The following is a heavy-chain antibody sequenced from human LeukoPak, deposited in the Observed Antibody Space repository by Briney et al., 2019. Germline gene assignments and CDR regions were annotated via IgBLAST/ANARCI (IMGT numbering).Heavy chain of an antibody. CDR2: ISSGGSTI. J-gene: IGHJ3*02. CDR1: GLTFSDYH. V-gene: IGHV3-11*01. CDR3: ARTGSRAFDI. D-gene: IGHD2-15*01. Sequence: GGSLRLSCAASGLTFSDYHMSWIRQAPGKGLEWVSYISSGGSTIYYADSVKGRFTISRDNAKNSLYLQMNSLRAEDTAVYYCARTGSRAFDIWGQGTMVTVSS.